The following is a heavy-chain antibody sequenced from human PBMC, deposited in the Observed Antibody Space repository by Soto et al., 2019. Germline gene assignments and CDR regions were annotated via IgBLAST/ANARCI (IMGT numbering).Heavy chain of an antibody. CDR1: GFTFRSYN. J-gene: IGHJ4*02. V-gene: IGHV3-21*01. Sequence: EVQLVESGGGLVKPGGSLRLSCAASGFTFRSYNINWVRQAPGKGLEWVSSISSSSSYFYYEDSVKGRFTISRDNAKKSLYLQMKSLRAEDTAVYYCVSDRDYDILTGYYPFDYWGQGTLVTVSS. D-gene: IGHD3-9*01. CDR3: VSDRDYDILTGYYPFDY. CDR2: ISSSSSYF.